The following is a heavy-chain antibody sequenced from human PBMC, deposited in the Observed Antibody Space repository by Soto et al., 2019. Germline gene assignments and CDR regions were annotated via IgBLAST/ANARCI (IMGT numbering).Heavy chain of an antibody. D-gene: IGHD5-18*01. CDR3: ARRVRIQLWTGYYYYGMDV. CDR1: GGSFSGYY. CDR2: INHSGST. Sequence: SETLSLTCAVYGGSFSGYYWSWIRQPPGKGLEWIGEINHSGSTNYNPSLKSRVTISVDTSKNQFSLKLSSVTAADTAVYYCARRVRIQLWTGYYYYGMDVWGQGTTVTVSS. J-gene: IGHJ6*02. V-gene: IGHV4-34*01.